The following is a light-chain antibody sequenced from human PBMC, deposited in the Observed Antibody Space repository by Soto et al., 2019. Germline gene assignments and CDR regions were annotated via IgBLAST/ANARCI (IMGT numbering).Light chain of an antibody. CDR2: GIS. CDR3: LSYDSSRNSGV. Sequence: QSVLTQPPSVSGAPGQRVTISCTGSSSNIGAGYDVHWYQQLPGTAPKLLIYGISNRPSGVPDRFSGSKSGTSASLAITGLQAEDEADYYCLSYDSSRNSGVFGGGTKVTVL. V-gene: IGLV1-40*01. J-gene: IGLJ3*02. CDR1: SSNIGAGYD.